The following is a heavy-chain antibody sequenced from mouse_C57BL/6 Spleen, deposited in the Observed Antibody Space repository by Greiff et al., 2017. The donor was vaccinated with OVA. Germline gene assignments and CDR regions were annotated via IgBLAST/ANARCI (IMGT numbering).Heavy chain of an antibody. V-gene: IGHV1-15*01. J-gene: IGHJ1*03. CDR1: GYTFTDYE. D-gene: IGHD1-1*01. Sequence: QVQLKESGAELVRPGASVTLSCKASGYTFTDYEMHWVKQTPVHGLEWIGAIDPETGGTAYNQKFKGKAILTADKSSSTAYMELRSLTSEDSAVYYCTRGYYGRGYFDVWGTGTTVTVSS. CDR3: TRGYYGRGYFDV. CDR2: IDPETGGT.